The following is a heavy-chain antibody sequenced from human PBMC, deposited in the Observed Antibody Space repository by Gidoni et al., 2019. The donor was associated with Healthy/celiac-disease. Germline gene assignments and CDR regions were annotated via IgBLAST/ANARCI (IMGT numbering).Heavy chain of an antibody. Sequence: QVQLVESGGGVVQPGRSLRLSCAASGFTFSSYGMHWVRQAPGKGLEWVAVRWYDGSNKYYADSVKGRFTISRDNSKNTLYLQMNSLRAEDTAVYYCARGKPLGYYDFWSGRYGMDVWGQGTTVTVSS. CDR3: ARGKPLGYYDFWSGRYGMDV. CDR1: GFTFSSYG. D-gene: IGHD3-3*01. V-gene: IGHV3-33*01. CDR2: RWYDGSNK. J-gene: IGHJ6*02.